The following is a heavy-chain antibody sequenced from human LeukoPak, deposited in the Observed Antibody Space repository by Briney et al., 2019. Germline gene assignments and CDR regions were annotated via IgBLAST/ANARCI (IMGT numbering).Heavy chain of an antibody. D-gene: IGHD6-19*01. CDR1: GFTFSSYA. V-gene: IGHV3-23*01. CDR3: ANGIAVAGSRDY. J-gene: IGHJ4*02. Sequence: GGSLKLSCAASGFTFSSYAMSWVRQAPGKGLEWVSAISGSGGSTYYADSVKGRFTISRDNSKNALYLQMNSLRAEDTAVYYCANGIAVAGSRDYWGQGTLVTVSS. CDR2: ISGSGGST.